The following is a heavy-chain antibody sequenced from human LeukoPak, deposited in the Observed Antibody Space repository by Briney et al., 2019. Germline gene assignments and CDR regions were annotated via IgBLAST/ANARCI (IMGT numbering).Heavy chain of an antibody. CDR1: GFTVSSNY. J-gene: IGHJ6*03. V-gene: IGHV3-53*01. D-gene: IGHD6-6*01. CDR2: IYSGGST. Sequence: GGFLRLSCAASGFTVSSNYMSWDRQAPGKGLEWVSVIYSGGSTYYADSVKGRFTISRDSSKNTLYLQMNSLRAEDTAVYYCARDRGRSSSDYYYYYMDVWGKGTTVTVSS. CDR3: ARDRGRSSSDYYYYYMDV.